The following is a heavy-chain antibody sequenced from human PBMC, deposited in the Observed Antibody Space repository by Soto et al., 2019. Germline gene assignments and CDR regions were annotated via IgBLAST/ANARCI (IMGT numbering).Heavy chain of an antibody. Sequence: QVQLQESGPGLVKPSQTLSLTCTVSGGSISSGGYYWSWIRQHPGKGLEWIGYIYYSGSTYYNPPLKSRVTISVDRSKNQFSLKLSSVTAADTAVYYCASGIMTPEEDWYFDLWGRGTLVTVS. D-gene: IGHD3-16*01. V-gene: IGHV4-31*03. CDR1: GGSISSGGYY. J-gene: IGHJ2*01. CDR2: IYYSGST. CDR3: ASGIMTPEEDWYFDL.